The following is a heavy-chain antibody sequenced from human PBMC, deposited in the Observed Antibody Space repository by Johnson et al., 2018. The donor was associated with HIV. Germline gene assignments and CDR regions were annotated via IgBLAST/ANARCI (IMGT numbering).Heavy chain of an antibody. J-gene: IGHJ3*01. CDR3: AKGGTRYTPGDGFDV. V-gene: IGHV3-20*04. CDR1: GFIFDDYG. CDR2: INWNGGST. D-gene: IGHD1-14*01. Sequence: VQLVESGGGVVRPGGSLRLSCAASGFIFDDYGMSWVRQAPGKGLEWVSGINWNGGSTGYADSVKGRFTISRDNAKKSLYLQLNSLRAEDTALYYCAKGGTRYTPGDGFDVWGQGTMVTVSS.